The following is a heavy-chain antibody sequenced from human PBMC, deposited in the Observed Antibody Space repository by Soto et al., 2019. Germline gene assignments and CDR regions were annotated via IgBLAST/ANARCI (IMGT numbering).Heavy chain of an antibody. V-gene: IGHV3-7*03. CDR2: IKQDGSEK. Sequence: PGGSLRLSCAASGFTFISYWMSWVRQTPGKGLEWVANIKQDGSEKYYVDSVKGRFTISRDNAKNSLYLQMNSLRAEDTAVYYCASYNWNYVGAFDIWGQGTMVTVSS. CDR1: GFTFISYW. D-gene: IGHD1-7*01. CDR3: ASYNWNYVGAFDI. J-gene: IGHJ3*02.